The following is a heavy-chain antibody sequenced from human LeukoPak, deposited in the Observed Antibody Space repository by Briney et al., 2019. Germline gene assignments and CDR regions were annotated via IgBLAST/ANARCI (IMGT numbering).Heavy chain of an antibody. J-gene: IGHJ4*02. V-gene: IGHV5-51*01. D-gene: IGHD1-7*01. CDR2: VYPGDSDT. CDR1: GYTFTNYW. CDR3: ARHRDDNWNYPDF. Sequence: GDSLKISSKASGYTFTNYWIGWVRQLPGKGLEWMGIVYPGDSDTRYSPSFQGLVTISADKSITTAYLQWSSLKASDTAMYYCARHRDDNWNYPDFWGQGTLVTVSS.